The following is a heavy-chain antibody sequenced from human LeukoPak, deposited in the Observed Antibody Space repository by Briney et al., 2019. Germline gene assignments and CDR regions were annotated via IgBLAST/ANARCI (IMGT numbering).Heavy chain of an antibody. CDR1: GYTFTSYD. Sequence: ASVKVSCKASGYTFTSYDINWVRQATGQGRKWMGWMNPNSGNKGYAQKFQGRVTMTRNTSISTAYMELSSLRSEDTAVYYCARSGRKVRGVMGYYFDYWGQGTLVTVSS. D-gene: IGHD3-10*01. J-gene: IGHJ4*02. CDR2: MNPNSGNK. V-gene: IGHV1-8*01. CDR3: ARSGRKVRGVMGYYFDY.